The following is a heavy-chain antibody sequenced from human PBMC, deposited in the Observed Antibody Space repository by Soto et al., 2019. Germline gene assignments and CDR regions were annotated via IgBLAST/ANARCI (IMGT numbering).Heavy chain of an antibody. CDR3: AKDGSPELERDEYYYYYMDV. CDR2: ISSNRSNK. J-gene: IGHJ6*03. Sequence: GGSLRLSCAASGFTFSSYSMNWVRQAPGKGLEWVAYISSNRSNKYYADSVKGRFTISRDNSKNTLYLQMNSLRAEDTAVYYCAKDGSPELERDEYYYYYMDVWGKGTTVTVSS. V-gene: IGHV3-30*02. D-gene: IGHD1-1*01. CDR1: GFTFSSYS.